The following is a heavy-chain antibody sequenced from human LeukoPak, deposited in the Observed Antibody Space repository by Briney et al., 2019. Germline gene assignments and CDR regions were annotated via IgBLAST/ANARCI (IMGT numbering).Heavy chain of an antibody. D-gene: IGHD5-18*01. J-gene: IGHJ4*02. Sequence: PSETLSLTCTVSGVSISTYHWSWIRQPAGKGLEWIGRIHSSGSTNYDPSLKSRVTMSIGTSKNQFSLKVTSVTAADTAVYYCARDGLYSNGYSYFDSWGQGTLVTVSS. CDR3: ARDGLYSNGYSYFDS. V-gene: IGHV4-4*07. CDR1: GVSISTYH. CDR2: IHSSGST.